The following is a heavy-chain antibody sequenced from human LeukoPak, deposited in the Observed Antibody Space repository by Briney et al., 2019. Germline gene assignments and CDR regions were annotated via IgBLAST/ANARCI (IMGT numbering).Heavy chain of an antibody. CDR1: GGSISSSSYY. CDR3: ARSNYYGSGSYYLGDNWFDP. Sequence: PSETLSLTCTVSGGSISSSSYYWSWIRQPPGKGLEWIGYIYYSGSTNYNPSLKSRVTISVDTSKNQFSLKLSSVTAADTAVYYCARSNYYGSGSYYLGDNWFDPWGQGTLVTVSS. CDR2: IYYSGST. V-gene: IGHV4-61*01. J-gene: IGHJ5*02. D-gene: IGHD3-10*01.